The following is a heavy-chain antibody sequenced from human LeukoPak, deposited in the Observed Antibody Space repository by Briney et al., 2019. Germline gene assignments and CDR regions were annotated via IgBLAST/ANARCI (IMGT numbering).Heavy chain of an antibody. D-gene: IGHD3-10*01. J-gene: IGHJ4*02. V-gene: IGHV3-30-3*01. CDR3: ARDFGGE. CDR1: GFTFSSYA. Sequence: PGRSLRLSCAASGFTFSSYAMHWVRQAPGKGLEWVAVISYDGSNKYYADSVKGRFTISRDNSKNTLYLQMNSLRAEDTAVYYCARDFGGEWGQGTLVTVSS. CDR2: ISYDGSNK.